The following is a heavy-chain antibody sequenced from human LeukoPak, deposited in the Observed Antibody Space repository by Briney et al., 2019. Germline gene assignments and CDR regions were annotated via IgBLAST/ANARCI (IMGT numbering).Heavy chain of an antibody. CDR2: ITGGGTST. CDR1: GFSFAGHA. D-gene: IGHD5-12*01. J-gene: IGHJ6*04. V-gene: IGHV3-23*01. Sequence: GGSLRLSCAASGFSFAGHALTWVRQAPGQGLEWVSGITGGGTSTYYADFVKGRLTISRDNSQNTVYLQMNSLRVEDTAVYYCAKTSGYYAYYSGMDVWGKGTTVTVSS. CDR3: AKTSGYYAYYSGMDV.